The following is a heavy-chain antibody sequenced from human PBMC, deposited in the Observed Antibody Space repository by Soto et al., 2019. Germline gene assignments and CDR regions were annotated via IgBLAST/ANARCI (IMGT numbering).Heavy chain of an antibody. CDR2: SSDDGGST. Sequence: EVQLVESGGGLVQPGGSLRLSCAASGFTFSNYWMHWVRQAPGKGLVWVSRSSDDGGSTTYADSVKGRFTISRDNAKNMLYLQMNSLRAEDTAVYYCVRAGANDFWGQGTLVTVSS. J-gene: IGHJ4*02. D-gene: IGHD7-27*01. V-gene: IGHV3-74*01. CDR3: VRAGANDF. CDR1: GFTFSNYW.